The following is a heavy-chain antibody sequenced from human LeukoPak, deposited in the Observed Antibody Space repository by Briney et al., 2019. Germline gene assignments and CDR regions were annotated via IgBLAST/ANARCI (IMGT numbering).Heavy chain of an antibody. D-gene: IGHD2-15*01. V-gene: IGHV3-30*04. J-gene: IGHJ4*02. CDR3: ARPRQSWQLLIDY. CDR1: GFTFSNYA. CDR2: ISYDASNR. Sequence: PGGSLRLSCAASGFTFSNYAIHWVRQAPGKGLEWLAVISYDASNRYYADSVKGRFTISRDNSKNTLYLQMNSLRAEDTAVYYCARPRQSWQLLIDYGGKGPLVPVPS.